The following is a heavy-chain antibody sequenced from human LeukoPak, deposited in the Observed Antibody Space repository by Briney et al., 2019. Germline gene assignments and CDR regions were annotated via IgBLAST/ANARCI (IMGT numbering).Heavy chain of an antibody. CDR2: INSDGSWT. Sequence: GGSLRLSCAASGNYWMHWVRQAPGKGLVWVSHINSDGSWTSYAGSVKGRFTISKDNAKNTVYLQMNSLRADDTAVYYCARVWDSSGWSRFDPWGQGTRVTVSS. V-gene: IGHV3-74*01. J-gene: IGHJ5*02. D-gene: IGHD6-19*01. CDR1: GNYW. CDR3: ARVWDSSGWSRFDP.